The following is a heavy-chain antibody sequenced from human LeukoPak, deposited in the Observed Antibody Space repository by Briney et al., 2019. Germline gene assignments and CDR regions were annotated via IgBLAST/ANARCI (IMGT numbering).Heavy chain of an antibody. J-gene: IGHJ4*02. Sequence: GGSLRLSCAAPGFTFSSYAMSWVRQAPGKGLEWVSAISGSGGSTYYADSVKGRFTISRDNSKNTLYLQMNSLRAEDTAVYYCAKDLSGSGGFDYWGQGTLVTVSS. D-gene: IGHD1-26*01. CDR3: AKDLSGSGGFDY. CDR1: GFTFSSYA. V-gene: IGHV3-23*01. CDR2: ISGSGGST.